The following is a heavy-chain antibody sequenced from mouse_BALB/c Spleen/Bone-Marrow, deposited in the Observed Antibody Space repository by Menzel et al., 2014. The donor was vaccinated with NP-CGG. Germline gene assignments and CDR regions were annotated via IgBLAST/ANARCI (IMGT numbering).Heavy chain of an antibody. V-gene: IGHV1S41*01. J-gene: IGHJ4*01. Sequence: DLVKPGASVKLSCKASGYTLTSYWINWIKQRPGQGLEWIGRIAPGSGSTYYNEMFKGKATLTVDTSSSTAYIQLSSLSSKDSAVYFCARFPIYYGNYGAMDYWGPGTSVTVSS. CDR1: GYTLTSYW. D-gene: IGHD2-1*01. CDR3: ARFPIYYGNYGAMDY. CDR2: IAPGSGST.